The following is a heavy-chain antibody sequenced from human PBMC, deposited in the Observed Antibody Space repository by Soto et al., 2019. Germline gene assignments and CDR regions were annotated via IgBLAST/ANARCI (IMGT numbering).Heavy chain of an antibody. CDR3: ARWDGSGSYSYYSYGMEV. CDR1: GYTFTSYA. V-gene: IGHV1-3*01. Sequence: ASVKVSCKASGYTFTSYAMHWVGQAPGQRLEWMGWINAGNGNTKYSQKFQGRVTITRDTSASTAYMELSSLRSEDTAVYYCARWDGSGSYSYYSYGMEVWGQGTTGTVSS. J-gene: IGHJ6*01. CDR2: INAGNGNT. D-gene: IGHD3-10*01.